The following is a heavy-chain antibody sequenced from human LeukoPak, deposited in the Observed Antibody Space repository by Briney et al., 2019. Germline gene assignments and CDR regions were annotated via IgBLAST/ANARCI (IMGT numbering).Heavy chain of an antibody. Sequence: SETLSLTCTVSGGSINSSYYYWGWIRQSPGKGLEWIGSIYYSGSTYYNPSLKSRVTISVDTSKNQFSLKLSSVTAADTAVYYCARQLGYCSSTSCRPRWFDPWGQGTLVAVSS. CDR2: IYYSGST. CDR1: GGSINSSYYY. D-gene: IGHD2-2*01. V-gene: IGHV4-39*01. J-gene: IGHJ5*02. CDR3: ARQLGYCSSTSCRPRWFDP.